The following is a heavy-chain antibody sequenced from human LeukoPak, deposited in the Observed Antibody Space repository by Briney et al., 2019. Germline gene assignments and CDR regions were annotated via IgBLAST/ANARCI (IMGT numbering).Heavy chain of an antibody. CDR2: ISAYNGNT. CDR3: ARSRPHSGYGDYVLVSAFDI. Sequence: GASVKVSCKASGYTFTSYGISWVRQAPGQGLEWMGWISAYNGNTNYAQKLQGRVTMTTDTSTSTAYMELRSLRSDDTAVYYCARSRPHSGYGDYVLVSAFDIWGQGTMVTVSS. CDR1: GYTFTSYG. D-gene: IGHD4-17*01. V-gene: IGHV1-18*01. J-gene: IGHJ3*02.